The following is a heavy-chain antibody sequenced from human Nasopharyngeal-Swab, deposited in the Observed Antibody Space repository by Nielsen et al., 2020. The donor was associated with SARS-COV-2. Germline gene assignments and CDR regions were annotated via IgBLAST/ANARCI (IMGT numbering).Heavy chain of an antibody. CDR1: GFTFRSYA. D-gene: IGHD4-17*01. CDR2: ISGSGGST. J-gene: IGHJ3*02. V-gene: IGHV3-23*01. Sequence: GESLKISCAASGFTFRSYAMSWVRQAPGKGLEWVSAISGSGGSTYYADSVKGRFTISRDTSKNTLYLQMNSLRAEDTAVYYCAKTLSDYGDYVDAFDIWGQGTMVTVSS. CDR3: AKTLSDYGDYVDAFDI.